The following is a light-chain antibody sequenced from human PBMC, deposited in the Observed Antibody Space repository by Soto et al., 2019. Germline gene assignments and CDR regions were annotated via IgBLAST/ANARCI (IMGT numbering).Light chain of an antibody. V-gene: IGKV3-20*01. CDR2: GAS. CDR3: QQYGSSPGT. J-gene: IGKJ1*01. Sequence: EVVFTQSPSTRPLCPGERATLSCRASQSVSSSYLAWYQQKPGQAPRLLIYGASSRATGIPDRFSGSGSGTDFTLTISRLESEDLAVYYSQQYGSSPGTFGQGTKVDIK. CDR1: QSVSSSY.